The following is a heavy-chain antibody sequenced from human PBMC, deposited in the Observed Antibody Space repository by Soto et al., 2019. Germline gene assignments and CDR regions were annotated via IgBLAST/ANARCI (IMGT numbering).Heavy chain of an antibody. J-gene: IGHJ4*02. Sequence: GGSLRLSCAASGFTFSNAWMNWVRQAPGKGLEWVGRIKSKTDGGTTDYAAPVKGRFTISRDDSKNTLYLQMNSLKTEDTAVYYCTTDAMIVVVTDFDYWGQGTLVTVSS. CDR1: GFTFSNAW. V-gene: IGHV3-15*07. D-gene: IGHD3-22*01. CDR3: TTDAMIVVVTDFDY. CDR2: IKSKTDGGTT.